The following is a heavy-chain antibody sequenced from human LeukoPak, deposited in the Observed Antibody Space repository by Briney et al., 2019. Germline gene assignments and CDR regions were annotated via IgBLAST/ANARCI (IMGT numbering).Heavy chain of an antibody. V-gene: IGHV4-4*02. CDR3: ARGTITTVTDS. Sequence: PSETLSLTCAISGGSISSSNGWTWVCQPPGKGLEWVGEIYLRGNTNHNPSLESRVTISVDESKTQLSLRLESVTAADTAVYYCARGTITTVTDSWGPGTLVTVSS. J-gene: IGHJ4*02. CDR2: IYLRGNT. D-gene: IGHD4-17*01. CDR1: GGSISSSNG.